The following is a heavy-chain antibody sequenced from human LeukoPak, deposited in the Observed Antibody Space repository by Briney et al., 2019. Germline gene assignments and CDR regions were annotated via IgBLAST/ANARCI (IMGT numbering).Heavy chain of an antibody. CDR2: IYTSGST. CDR3: ARFQWFGGFDY. D-gene: IGHD3-10*01. J-gene: IGHJ4*02. CDR1: GGSISSGSYY. V-gene: IGHV4-61*02. Sequence: PSETLSLTCTVSGGSISSGSYYWSWIRQPAGKGLEWIGRIYTSGSTNYNPSLKSRVTISVDTSKNQFSLKLGSVTAADTAVYCCARFQWFGGFDYWGQGTLVTVSS.